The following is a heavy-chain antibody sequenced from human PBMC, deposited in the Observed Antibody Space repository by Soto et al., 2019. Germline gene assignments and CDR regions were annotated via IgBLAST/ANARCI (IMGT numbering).Heavy chain of an antibody. CDR1: GFTFSSYW. V-gene: IGHV3-74*01. CDR2: INSDGSST. CDR3: ARDQIAVAAYYGMDV. D-gene: IGHD6-19*01. J-gene: IGHJ6*02. Sequence: GGSLRLSYAASGFTFSSYWKHWVRQAPGKGLVWVSRINSDGSSTSYADSVKGRFTISRDNAKNTLYLQMNSLRAEDTAVYYCARDQIAVAAYYGMDVWGHGTTVTVSS.